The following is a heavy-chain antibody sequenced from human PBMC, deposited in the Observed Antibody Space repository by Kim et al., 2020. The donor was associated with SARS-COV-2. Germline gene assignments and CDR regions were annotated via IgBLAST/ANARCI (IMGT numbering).Heavy chain of an antibody. D-gene: IGHD6-13*01. J-gene: IGHJ6*01. CDR2: ISWNSGSI. CDR1: GFTFDDYA. V-gene: IGHV3-9*01. Sequence: GGSLRLSCAASGFTFDDYAMHWVRQAPGKGLEWVSGISWNSGSIGYADSVKGRFTISRDNAKTSLYLQMNSLRAEDTALYYCAKDSVAGTYYYYYGMDV. CDR3: AKDSVAGTYYYYYGMDV.